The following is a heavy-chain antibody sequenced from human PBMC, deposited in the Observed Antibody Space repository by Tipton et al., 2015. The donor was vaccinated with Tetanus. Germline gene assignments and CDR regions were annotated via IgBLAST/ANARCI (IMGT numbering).Heavy chain of an antibody. Sequence: QLVQSGAEVKEPGASVKVSCKASGYNFVNFGISWVRQAPGQGLEWMGWISAYNGKTKYAQRLQGRVTMTTDRSASTAYMDLRRLRSDDTAVYYCARKQASCYGGCWFDPWGQGTLVTVSS. CDR3: ARKQASCYGGCWFDP. D-gene: IGHD2-2*01. CDR2: ISAYNGKT. J-gene: IGHJ5*02. CDR1: GYNFVNFG. V-gene: IGHV1-18*01.